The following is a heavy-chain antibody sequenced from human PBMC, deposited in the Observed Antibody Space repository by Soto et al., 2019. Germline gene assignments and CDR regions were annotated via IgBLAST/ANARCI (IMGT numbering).Heavy chain of an antibody. V-gene: IGHV3-66*01. J-gene: IGHJ4*02. CDR3: ARAWHNWNPFDY. CDR2: IYSGGST. D-gene: IGHD1-1*01. CDR1: GYTFTSYY. Sequence: SCKASGYTFTSYYMHWVRQAPGKGLEWVSVIYSGGSTYYADSVKGRFTISRDNSKNTLYLQMNSLRAEDTAVYYCARAWHNWNPFDYWGQGTLVTVSS.